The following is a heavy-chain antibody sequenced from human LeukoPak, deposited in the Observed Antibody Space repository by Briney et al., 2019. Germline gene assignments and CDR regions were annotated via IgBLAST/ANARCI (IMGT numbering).Heavy chain of an antibody. CDR2: IYSGDST. CDR3: ARGPPLSRAFDY. Sequence: PGGSLRLSCAASGFTVSSNYMSWVRQAPGKGLEWVSVIYSGDSTYYADSVRGRFTISRDNSKNTLYLQMNSLRAEDTAVYYCARGPPLSRAFDYWGQGTLVTVSS. CDR1: GFTVSSNY. J-gene: IGHJ4*02. V-gene: IGHV3-53*01.